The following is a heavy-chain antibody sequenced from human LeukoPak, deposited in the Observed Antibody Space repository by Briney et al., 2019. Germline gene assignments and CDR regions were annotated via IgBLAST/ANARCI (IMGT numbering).Heavy chain of an antibody. D-gene: IGHD2-2*01. CDR1: GGSFSGYY. J-gene: IGHJ6*02. CDR3: ARARPRYCSSTSCYVHYYYGMDV. V-gene: IGHV4-34*01. CDR2: INHSGST. Sequence: SETLSLTCAVYGGSFSGYYWSWIRQPPGKGLEWIGEINHSGSTNYNPSLKSRVTISVDTSKNQFSLKLSSVTAADTAVYYCARARPRYCSSTSCYVHYYYGMDVWGQGTTVTDSS.